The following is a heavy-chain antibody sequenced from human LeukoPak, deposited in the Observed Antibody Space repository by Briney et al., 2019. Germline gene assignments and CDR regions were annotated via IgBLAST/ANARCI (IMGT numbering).Heavy chain of an antibody. J-gene: IGHJ4*02. D-gene: IGHD2-2*01. V-gene: IGHV1-69*04. Sequence: SVKVSCKASGYTFTSYGISWVRQAPGQGLEWMGRIIPILGIANYAQKFQGRVTITADKSTSTAYMELSSLRSEDTAVYYCARGGSMYRSTSCSYWGQGTLVTVSS. CDR3: ARGGSMYRSTSCSY. CDR1: GYTFTSYG. CDR2: IIPILGIA.